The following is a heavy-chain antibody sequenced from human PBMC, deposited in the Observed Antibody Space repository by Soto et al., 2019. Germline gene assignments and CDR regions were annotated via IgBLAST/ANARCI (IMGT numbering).Heavy chain of an antibody. CDR2: INPSGGRT. D-gene: IGHD2-2*01. Sequence: ASVKVSCKASGYTLTSYYMHWVRQAPGQGLEWMGIINPSGGRTSYAQKFQGRVTMTRDTFTSTVYMELSSLRSEDTAIYYCARDGCISSSCYGGGNWFDPWGQGTLVTVSS. CDR1: GYTLTSYY. CDR3: ARDGCISSSCYGGGNWFDP. V-gene: IGHV1-46*01. J-gene: IGHJ5*02.